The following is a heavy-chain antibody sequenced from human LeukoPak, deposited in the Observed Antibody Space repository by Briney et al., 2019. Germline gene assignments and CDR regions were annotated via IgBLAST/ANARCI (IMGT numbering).Heavy chain of an antibody. CDR2: IRYDGSNK. Sequence: GGSLRLSCAASGFTFSSYGMHWVRQAPGKGLEWVAFIRYDGSNKYYEDSVKGRFTISRDNSKNTLYLQMNSPRAEDTAVYYCAKLAVVVPAASWFDPWGQGTLVTVSS. CDR1: GFTFSSYG. D-gene: IGHD2-2*01. V-gene: IGHV3-30*02. J-gene: IGHJ5*02. CDR3: AKLAVVVPAASWFDP.